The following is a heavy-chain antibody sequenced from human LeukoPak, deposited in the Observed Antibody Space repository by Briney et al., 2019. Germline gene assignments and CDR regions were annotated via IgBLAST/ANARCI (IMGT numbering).Heavy chain of an antibody. CDR1: GFTFNIYW. J-gene: IGHJ4*02. D-gene: IGHD3-10*01. CDR3: ARDSAADY. V-gene: IGHV3-74*01. Sequence: GGSLRLSCAASGFTFNIYWMHWVRQAPGKGLVWFSRISGDGNSTDYADSVKGRFTISRDNAKTTLYLEMNSLRVEDTAIYYCARDSAADYWGQGTLVTVS. CDR2: ISGDGNST.